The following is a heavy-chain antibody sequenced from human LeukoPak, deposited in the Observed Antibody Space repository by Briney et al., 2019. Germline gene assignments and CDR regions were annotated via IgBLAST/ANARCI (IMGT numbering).Heavy chain of an antibody. CDR3: AREKDKTKTAGRPRFDY. Sequence: GASVKVSCKASGYTFTSYYMHWVRQAPGQGPEWMGIINPSGGSTSYAQKFQGRVTMTRDTSTSTVYMELSSLRSEDTAVYYCAREKDKTKTAGRPRFDYWGQGTLVTVSS. D-gene: IGHD6-13*01. CDR1: GYTFTSYY. J-gene: IGHJ4*02. V-gene: IGHV1-46*01. CDR2: INPSGGST.